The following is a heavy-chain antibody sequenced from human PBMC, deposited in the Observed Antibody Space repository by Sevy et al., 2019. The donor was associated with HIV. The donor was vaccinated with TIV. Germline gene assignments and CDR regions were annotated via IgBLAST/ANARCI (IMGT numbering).Heavy chain of an antibody. CDR2: IRYDGTTK. Sequence: GGSLRLSCAASGFTFSTYGMHWVRQAPGKGLEWVTFIRYDGTTKYYADSVKGRFTVSRDNSKNTLYLQMTSLRAEDTAVYYCVKGLGMVQGALLSDDIWGQGTKVTVSS. CDR1: GFTFSTYG. V-gene: IGHV3-30*02. J-gene: IGHJ3*02. CDR3: VKGLGMVQGALLSDDI. D-gene: IGHD3-10*01.